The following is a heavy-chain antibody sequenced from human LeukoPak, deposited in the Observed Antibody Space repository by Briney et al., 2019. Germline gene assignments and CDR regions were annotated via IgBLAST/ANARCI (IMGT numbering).Heavy chain of an antibody. V-gene: IGHV4-59*01. CDR1: GGSISNYY. CDR3: ARASSSAWYADY. Sequence: SETLSLTCTVSGGSISNYYWSWIRQAPGKGLEWIGYMYYSGATNYNPSLKSRVTTSVDTAKNQFSLRLSSITAADTAVYYCARASSSAWYADYWGQGTLVIVSS. D-gene: IGHD6-19*01. J-gene: IGHJ4*02. CDR2: MYYSGAT.